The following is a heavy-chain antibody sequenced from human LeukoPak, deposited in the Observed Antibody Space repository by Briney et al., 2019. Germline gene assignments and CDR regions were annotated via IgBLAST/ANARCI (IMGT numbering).Heavy chain of an antibody. CDR2: ISSSTGNT. CDR1: GYTFNTYG. CDR3: AREGYCSGGIYYSTMNWFDP. J-gene: IGHJ5*02. V-gene: IGHV1-18*01. D-gene: IGHD2-15*01. Sequence: ASVKVSFKASGYTFNTYGISWVRQAPGQGLEWMGWISSSTGNTKYAQKVQGRVTMTTDTSTSTAYMELRSLRSDDTAVYYCAREGYCSGGIYYSTMNWFDPWGQGTLVTVSS.